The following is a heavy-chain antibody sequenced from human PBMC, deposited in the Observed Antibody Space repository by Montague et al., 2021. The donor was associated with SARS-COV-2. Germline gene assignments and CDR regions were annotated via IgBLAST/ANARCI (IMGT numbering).Heavy chain of an antibody. J-gene: IGHJ4*02. CDR3: ARDPGFWSGYYDY. CDR1: GFTFSSYE. V-gene: IGHV3-48*03. D-gene: IGHD3-3*01. CDR2: ISSSGSTI. Sequence: SLRLSCAASGFTFSSYEMNWVRKAQGKGLEWVSYISSSGSTIYYADSVKGRFTISRDNAKNSLYLQMNSLRAEDTSVYYCARDPGFWSGYYDYWGQGTLVTVSS.